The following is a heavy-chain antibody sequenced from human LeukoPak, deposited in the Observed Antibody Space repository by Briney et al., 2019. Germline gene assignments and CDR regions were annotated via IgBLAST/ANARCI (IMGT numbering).Heavy chain of an antibody. Sequence: GGSLRLSCAASGFTISSYGIHWVRQAPGKGLEWVASINHNGNVNYYVDSVKGRFTISRDNAKNSLYLQMSNLRAEDTAVYFCARGGGLDVWGQGATVTVSS. J-gene: IGHJ6*02. V-gene: IGHV3-7*03. CDR1: GFTISSYG. CDR3: ARGGGLDV. CDR2: INHNGNVN. D-gene: IGHD5-12*01.